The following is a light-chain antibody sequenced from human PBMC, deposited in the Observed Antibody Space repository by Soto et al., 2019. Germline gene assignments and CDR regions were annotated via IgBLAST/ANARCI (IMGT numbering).Light chain of an antibody. CDR3: QQYYNTPYT. CDR2: WAS. Sequence: DIVMTQSPDSLAVSLGERATINCKSSQSVLYNSNNKNYLAWYQQKPGQPPKLVIYWASSRESGVPDRFIGSGSGTDFTLTISSLQAEDVAVYYCQQYYNTPYTFGQGTKLEIK. V-gene: IGKV4-1*01. CDR1: QSVLYNSNNKNY. J-gene: IGKJ2*01.